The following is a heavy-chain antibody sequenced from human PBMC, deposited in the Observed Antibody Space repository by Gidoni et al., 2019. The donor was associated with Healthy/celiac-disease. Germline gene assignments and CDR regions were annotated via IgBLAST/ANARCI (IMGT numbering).Heavy chain of an antibody. CDR3: ARKGGTARYYYGMDV. CDR1: GGSFSGYY. V-gene: IGHV4-34*01. J-gene: IGHJ6*02. Sequence: QVQLQQWGTGLLKPSETLSLTCAVYGGSFSGYYWSWIRQPPGKGLEWIGEINHSGSTNYNPSLKSRVTISVDTSKNQFSMKLSSVTAAETAVYYCARKGGTARYYYGMDVWGQGTTVTVSS. D-gene: IGHD1-1*01. CDR2: INHSGST.